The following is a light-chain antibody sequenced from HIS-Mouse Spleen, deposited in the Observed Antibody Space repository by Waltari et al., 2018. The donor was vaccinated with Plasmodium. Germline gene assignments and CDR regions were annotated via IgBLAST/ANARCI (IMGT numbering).Light chain of an antibody. J-gene: IGKJ4*01. Sequence: AIRMTQSPSSFSASPGDRVTITCRASQGISSYLAWYQQEPGKAPKLLIYAASTLQSGVPSSFSGSGSGTDFTLTISCLQSEDFATYYCQQYYSYPLTFGGGTKVEIK. V-gene: IGKV1-8*01. CDR1: QGISSY. CDR3: QQYYSYPLT. CDR2: AAS.